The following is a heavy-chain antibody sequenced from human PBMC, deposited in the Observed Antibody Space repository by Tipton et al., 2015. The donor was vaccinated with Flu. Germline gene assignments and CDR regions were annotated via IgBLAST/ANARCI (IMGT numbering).Heavy chain of an antibody. CDR2: IRQDGNER. J-gene: IGHJ4*02. CDR3: VRKGFGDY. Sequence: SLRLSCAISGFGLHENYVSWVRQAPGKGLEWVANIRQDGNERYYVDSVKGRFTISRDNAKNSLFLQMNSLRVEDTAVYYCVRKGFGDYWGQGILVTVSS. D-gene: IGHD3-10*01. CDR1: GFGLHENY. V-gene: IGHV3-7*01.